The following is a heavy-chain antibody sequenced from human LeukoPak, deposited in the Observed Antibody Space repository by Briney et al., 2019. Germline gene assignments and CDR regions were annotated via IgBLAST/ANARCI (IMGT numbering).Heavy chain of an antibody. CDR1: GFTFSSYA. CDR2: ISGSGGST. CDR3: GKVEEVPAAYNRDYYYCGVDV. J-gene: IGHJ6*02. Sequence: PGGSLRLSCAASGFTFSSYAMSRVRQAPGKGLEWVSRISGSGGSTNYADSVKGRFTISRDNTKNTLYLQMHSLRAEDTAVYSCGKVEEVPAAYNRDYYYCGVDVGGRGTTVAVSS. V-gene: IGHV3-23*01. D-gene: IGHD2-2*01.